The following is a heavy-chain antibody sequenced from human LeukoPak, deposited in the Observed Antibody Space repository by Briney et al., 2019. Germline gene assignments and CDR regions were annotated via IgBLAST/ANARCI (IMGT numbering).Heavy chain of an antibody. Sequence: GGSLRLSCAASGFTFSTYALSWVRQAPGKGLEWVSAVSRSGDGTDYADSVKGRFTISKDNSKNTLYLQMNSLRAEDTAIYYCAKALLVRGVTSADDAFDIWGQGTVVTVSS. CDR1: GFTFSTYA. CDR2: VSRSGDGT. D-gene: IGHD3-10*01. J-gene: IGHJ3*02. V-gene: IGHV3-23*01. CDR3: AKALLVRGVTSADDAFDI.